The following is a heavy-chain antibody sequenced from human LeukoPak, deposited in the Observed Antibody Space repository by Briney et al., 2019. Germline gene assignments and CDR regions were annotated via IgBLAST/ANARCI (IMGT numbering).Heavy chain of an antibody. D-gene: IGHD2-21*01. CDR3: ARDLVNYYYYGMDV. Sequence: GASVRVSCKASGYTFTGYYMHWVRQAPGQGLEWMGWINPNSGGTNYAQKFQGRVTMTRDTSISTAYMELSRLRSDDTAVYYCARDLVNYYYYGMDVWGQGTTVTVSS. CDR1: GYTFTGYY. V-gene: IGHV1-2*02. CDR2: INPNSGGT. J-gene: IGHJ6*02.